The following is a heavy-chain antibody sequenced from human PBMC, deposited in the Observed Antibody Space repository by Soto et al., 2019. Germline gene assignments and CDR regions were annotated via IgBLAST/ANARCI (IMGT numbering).Heavy chain of an antibody. CDR2: IIPIFGTA. CDR1: GGTFSSYA. V-gene: IGHV1-69*01. D-gene: IGHD1-26*01. Sequence: QVQLVQSGAEVKKPGSSVKVSCKASGGTFSSYAISWVLQAPGQGLEWMGGIIPIFGTANYAQKFQGRVTITADESPSTAYRELGSLRSEDTAVYYCARDDPAVELLSFGYWGQGTLLTVAA. CDR3: ARDDPAVELLSFGY. J-gene: IGHJ4*02.